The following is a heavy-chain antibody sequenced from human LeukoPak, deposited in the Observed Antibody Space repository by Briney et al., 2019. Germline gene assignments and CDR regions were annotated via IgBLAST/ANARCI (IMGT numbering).Heavy chain of an antibody. Sequence: GGSLRLSCAASGFTFSSYWMSWVRQAPGKGLVWVANIKQDGSEKYYVDSVKGRFTISRDNAKNSLYLQMNSLRAEDTAVYYCARDQRTHYYDYWGQGTLVTVSS. J-gene: IGHJ4*02. CDR3: ARDQRTHYYDY. D-gene: IGHD3/OR15-3a*01. V-gene: IGHV3-7*01. CDR2: IKQDGSEK. CDR1: GFTFSSYW.